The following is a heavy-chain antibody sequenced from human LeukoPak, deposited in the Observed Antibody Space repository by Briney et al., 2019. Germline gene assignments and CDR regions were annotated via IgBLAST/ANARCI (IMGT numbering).Heavy chain of an antibody. CDR1: GGSISSGDYY. CDR3: ARISVVVTDPGNDAFDI. CDR2: IYYSGST. Sequence: SETLSLTCTVSGGSISSGDYYWSWIRQPRGKGLEWIGYIYYSGSTYYNPSLKSRVTISVDTSKNQFSLKLSSVTAADTAVYYCARISVVVTDPGNDAFDIWGQGTMVTVSS. J-gene: IGHJ3*02. V-gene: IGHV4-30-4*01. D-gene: IGHD2-21*02.